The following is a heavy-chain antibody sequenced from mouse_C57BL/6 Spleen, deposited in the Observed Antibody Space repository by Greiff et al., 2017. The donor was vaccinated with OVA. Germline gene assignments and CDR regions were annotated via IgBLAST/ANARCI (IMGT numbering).Heavy chain of an antibody. CDR3: AREAGTSYFDV. CDR1: GYTFTSYW. V-gene: IGHV1-52*01. CDR2: IDPSDSET. Sequence: QVQLQQPGAELVRPGSSVKLSCKASGYTFTSYWMHWVKQRPIQGLEWIGNIDPSDSETHYNQKFKDKATLTVDKSSSTAYMQLSSLTSEDSAVYYCAREAGTSYFDVWGTGTTVTVSS. J-gene: IGHJ1*03. D-gene: IGHD4-1*01.